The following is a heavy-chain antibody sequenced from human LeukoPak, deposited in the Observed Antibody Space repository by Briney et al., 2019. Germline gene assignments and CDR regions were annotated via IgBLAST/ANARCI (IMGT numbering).Heavy chain of an antibody. CDR3: ARDNGD. D-gene: IGHD2-8*01. CDR1: GFTFSNYW. V-gene: IGHV3-7*05. J-gene: IGHJ4*02. CDR2: IKQDGSEK. Sequence: PGGSLRLSCAASGFTFSNYWMSWVRQAPGKGLEWVANIKQDGSEKVYVDSVKGRFTISRDNAKNSLYLQMDSLRAEDTAVYYCARDNGDWGQGTLVTVSS.